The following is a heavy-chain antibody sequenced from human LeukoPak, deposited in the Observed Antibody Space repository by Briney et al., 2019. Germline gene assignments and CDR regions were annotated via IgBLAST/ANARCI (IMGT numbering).Heavy chain of an antibody. J-gene: IGHJ6*04. V-gene: IGHV1-18*04. CDR2: ISAYNGNT. CDR3: ARDSPPLYGSGRNGMDV. D-gene: IGHD3-10*01. Sequence: GASVKVSCKASGYTFTSYGISWVRQAPGQGLEWMGWISAYNGNTNYAQKLQGRVTITADKSTSTAYMELSSLGSEDTAVYYCARDSPPLYGSGRNGMDVWGKGTTVTVSS. CDR1: GYTFTSYG.